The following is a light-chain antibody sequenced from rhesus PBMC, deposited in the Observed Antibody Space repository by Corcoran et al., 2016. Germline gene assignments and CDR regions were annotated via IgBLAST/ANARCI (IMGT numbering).Light chain of an antibody. CDR3: QQRNTFPFT. V-gene: IGKV1-38*01. J-gene: IGKJ3*01. CDR2: YAS. CDR1: QGISSY. Sequence: DIQLTQSPSSLSASVGDRVTITCRASQGISSYLAWYQQQSGKAPKLRIFYASSLQSGVPSRFSGSGAVIEFTLTISRLQPEDFATYYCQQRNTFPFTFGPGTKLDIK.